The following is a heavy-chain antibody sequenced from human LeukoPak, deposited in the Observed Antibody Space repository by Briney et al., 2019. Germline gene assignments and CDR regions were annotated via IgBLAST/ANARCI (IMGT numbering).Heavy chain of an antibody. Sequence: ASVKVSCKASGGTFSSYAISWVRQAPGQGLEWMGGIIPIFGTANYAQKFQGRVTITADESTSTAYMELSSLRSVDTAVYYCARGAGITGTTGYYYGMDVWGQGTTVTVSS. CDR1: GGTFSSYA. CDR3: ARGAGITGTTGYYYGMDV. CDR2: IIPIFGTA. V-gene: IGHV1-69*13. J-gene: IGHJ6*02. D-gene: IGHD1-20*01.